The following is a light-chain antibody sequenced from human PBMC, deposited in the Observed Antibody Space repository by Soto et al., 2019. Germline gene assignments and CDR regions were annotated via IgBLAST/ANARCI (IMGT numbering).Light chain of an antibody. Sequence: EIVLTQSPGTLSLSPGERATLSCRASQSVSSSYLAWYQQKPGQAPRHLIYGASSRATGIPDRFSGSGSGTDFTLTISRLEPEDFAAYYCQQYGSSPPYTFGQGTKLEIK. CDR3: QQYGSSPPYT. V-gene: IGKV3-20*01. CDR2: GAS. CDR1: QSVSSSY. J-gene: IGKJ2*01.